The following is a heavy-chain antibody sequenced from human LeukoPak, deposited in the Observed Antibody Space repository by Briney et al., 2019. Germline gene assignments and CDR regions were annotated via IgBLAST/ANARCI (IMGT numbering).Heavy chain of an antibody. V-gene: IGHV4-34*01. J-gene: IGHJ4*02. CDR1: GGSFSGYY. Sequence: SETLSLTCAVYGGSFSGYYWSWIRQPPGKGLEWIGEINHSGSTNYNPSLKSRVTISVDSSKNDFSLRLTSVTAADTAVYYCAVYDSWSGYYFSWGQGTLVTVSS. CDR3: AVYDSWSGYYFS. D-gene: IGHD3-3*01. CDR2: INHSGST.